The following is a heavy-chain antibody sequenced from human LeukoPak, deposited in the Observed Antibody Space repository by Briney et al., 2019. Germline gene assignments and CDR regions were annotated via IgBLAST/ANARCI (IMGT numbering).Heavy chain of an antibody. CDR1: GYTFSSYY. J-gene: IGHJ4*02. D-gene: IGHD1-26*01. CDR3: ARGPVGAEPIDY. Sequence: GASVKVSCKACGYTFSSYYMHWVRQAPGQGLEWMGIINPSGGSTKYAQKLQGRVTMTRDTSTSTVYMELSSLRSEDTAVYYCARGPVGAEPIDYWGQGTLVTVSS. V-gene: IGHV1-46*01. CDR2: INPSGGST.